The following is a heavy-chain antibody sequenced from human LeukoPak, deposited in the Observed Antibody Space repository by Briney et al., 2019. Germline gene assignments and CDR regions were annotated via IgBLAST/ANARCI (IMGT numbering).Heavy chain of an antibody. Sequence: GGSLRLSCAASGFTFSSYGMHWVRQAPGKGPEWVAVISYDGSNKYYADSVKGRFTISRDNSKNTLYLQMNSLRAGDTAVYYCAKDRTHITMVRGVMGYYGMDVWGKGTTVTVSS. CDR2: ISYDGSNK. D-gene: IGHD3-10*01. CDR3: AKDRTHITMVRGVMGYYGMDV. J-gene: IGHJ6*04. V-gene: IGHV3-30*18. CDR1: GFTFSSYG.